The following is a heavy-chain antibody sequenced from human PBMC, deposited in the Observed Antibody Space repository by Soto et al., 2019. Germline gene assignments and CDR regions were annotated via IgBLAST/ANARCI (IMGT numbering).Heavy chain of an antibody. CDR1: GFTFSSYA. D-gene: IGHD2-8*01. Sequence: QVQLVESGGGVVQPGRSLRLSCAASGFTFSSYAMHWVRQAPGKGLEWVAVISYDGSNKYYADSVKGRFTISRDNSKNTLYLQMNSLRAEDTAVYYCARDPYAIRRRETKFDYWGQGTLVTVSS. CDR2: ISYDGSNK. V-gene: IGHV3-30-3*01. CDR3: ARDPYAIRRRETKFDY. J-gene: IGHJ4*02.